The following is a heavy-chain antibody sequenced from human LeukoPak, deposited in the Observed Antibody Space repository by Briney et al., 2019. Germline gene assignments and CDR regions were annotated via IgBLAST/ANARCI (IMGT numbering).Heavy chain of an antibody. Sequence: NPSETLSLNCAVSGYSISSGYYWGWIRQPPGKGLEWIGSIYHSGSSGSTYYNPSLKSRVTMSGDTSKNQFSLKLSSVTAADTAVYYCARTLGYCSGGSCRSFDCWGQGTLVTVSS. CDR3: ARTLGYCSGGSCRSFDC. V-gene: IGHV4-38-2*01. CDR1: GYSISSGYY. CDR2: IYHSGSSGST. J-gene: IGHJ4*02. D-gene: IGHD2-15*01.